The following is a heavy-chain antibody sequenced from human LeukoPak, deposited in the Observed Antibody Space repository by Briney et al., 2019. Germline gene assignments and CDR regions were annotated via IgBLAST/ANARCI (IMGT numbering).Heavy chain of an antibody. CDR1: GFTFSSYG. J-gene: IGHJ4*02. D-gene: IGHD6-13*01. CDR3: AKDRSAIGEYSSSWSSFDY. V-gene: IGHV3-30*18. Sequence: GGSLRLSCAASGFTFSSYGMHWVRQAPGKGLEWVAVISYDGSNKYYADSVKGRFTISRDNSKNTLYLQMSSLRAEDTAVYYCAKDRSAIGEYSSSWSSFDYWGQGTLVTVSS. CDR2: ISYDGSNK.